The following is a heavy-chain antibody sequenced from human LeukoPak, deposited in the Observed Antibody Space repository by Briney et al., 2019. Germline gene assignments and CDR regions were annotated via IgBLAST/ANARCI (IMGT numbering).Heavy chain of an antibody. D-gene: IGHD1-26*01. J-gene: IGHJ4*02. CDR2: IYYSGST. Sequence: PSETLSLTCTVTGTSIRSGSYYWNWIRQAAGKGLEWIGYIYYSGSTNYNPSLKSRVTISVDTSKNQFSLKLSSVTAADTAVYYCAGNSGSLDYWGQGTLVTVSS. CDR1: GTSIRSGSYY. CDR3: AGNSGSLDY. V-gene: IGHV4-61*10.